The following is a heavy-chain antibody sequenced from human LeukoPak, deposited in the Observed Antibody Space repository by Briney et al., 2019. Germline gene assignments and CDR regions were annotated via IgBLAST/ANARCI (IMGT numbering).Heavy chain of an antibody. D-gene: IGHD3-16*01. CDR2: INHSGST. V-gene: IGHV4-34*01. CDR1: GGSFSGYY. CDR3: ARGGGTRRPPYYFDY. J-gene: IGHJ4*02. Sequence: SETLSLTCAVYGGSFSGYYWSWIRQPPGKGLEWIGEINHSGSTNYNPSLKSRVTISVDTSKNQFSLKLSSVTAADTAVYYCARGGGTRRPPYYFDYWGQGTLVTVSS.